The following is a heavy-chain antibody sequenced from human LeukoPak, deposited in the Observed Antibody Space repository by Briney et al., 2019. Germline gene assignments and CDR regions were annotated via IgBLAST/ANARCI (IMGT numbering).Heavy chain of an antibody. D-gene: IGHD6-13*01. V-gene: IGHV3-23*01. CDR1: GLTLSRYA. CDR3: AKYSSSRLDY. J-gene: IGHJ4*02. CDR2: IRGSGGST. Sequence: GGSLRLSCAASGLTLSRYAMSWVRQAPAKGLEWVSSIRGSGGSTYYADSVKGRFTISGVNSKNTLYLQKNSLRAEDTAVYYCAKYSSSRLDYWGQGTLVTVSS.